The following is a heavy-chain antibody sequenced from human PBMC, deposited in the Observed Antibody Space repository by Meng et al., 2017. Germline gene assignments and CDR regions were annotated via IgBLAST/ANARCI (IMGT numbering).Heavy chain of an antibody. D-gene: IGHD3-10*01. CDR1: GFTFSSYA. Sequence: GESLKISCVASGFTFSSYAMHWVRQAPGKGLEWVAVISYDGSNKYYADSVKGRFTISRDNSKNTLYLQMNSLRAEDTAVYYCARVIRGYYYYGMDVWGQGTMVTVSS. CDR3: ARVIRGYYYYGMDV. V-gene: IGHV3-30*04. J-gene: IGHJ6*02. CDR2: ISYDGSNK.